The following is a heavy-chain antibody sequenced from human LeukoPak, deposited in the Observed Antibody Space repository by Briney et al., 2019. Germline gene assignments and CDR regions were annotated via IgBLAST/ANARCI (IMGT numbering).Heavy chain of an antibody. D-gene: IGHD6-19*01. CDR2: ISGSGGST. CDR1: GFTFSSYA. J-gene: IGHJ4*02. Sequence: GGSLRLSCAASGFTFSSYAMSWVRQAPGKGLEWVSAISGSGGSTYYADSVKGRFTISRDNSKNTLYLQMNSLRAEDTAVYYCARDQRVSGCLDYWGQGTLVTVSS. CDR3: ARDQRVSGCLDY. V-gene: IGHV3-23*01.